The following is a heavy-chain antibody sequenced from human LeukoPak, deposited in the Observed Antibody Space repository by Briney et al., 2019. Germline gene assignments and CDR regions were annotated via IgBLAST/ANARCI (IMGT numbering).Heavy chain of an antibody. Sequence: GGSLRLSCAASAFSFTTSWMSWVRQAPGKGLEWVAHIKSDGSQKFYVDSLKGRFTISRDNAEKSLYLQMDSLRAEDTAVYYCARRGNYYDYWGQGTLVTVSS. D-gene: IGHD1-26*01. CDR2: IKSDGSQK. J-gene: IGHJ4*02. V-gene: IGHV3-7*01. CDR1: AFSFTTSW. CDR3: ARRGNYYDY.